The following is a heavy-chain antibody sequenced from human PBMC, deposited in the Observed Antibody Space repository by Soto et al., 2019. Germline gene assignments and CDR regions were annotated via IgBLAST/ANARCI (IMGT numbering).Heavy chain of an antibody. J-gene: IGHJ6*02. CDR1: GGSISSGGYY. CDR2: IYYSGST. Sequence: QVQLQESGPGLVKPSQTLSLTCTVSGGSISSGGYYWSWIRQHPGKGLEWIGYIYYSGSTYYNPSLKSRVTISVDTSKNQFSLKLSSVTAADTAVYYCARDRDCTNGVCLTWNYYGMDVWGQGTTVTVSS. D-gene: IGHD2-8*01. CDR3: ARDRDCTNGVCLTWNYYGMDV. V-gene: IGHV4-31*03.